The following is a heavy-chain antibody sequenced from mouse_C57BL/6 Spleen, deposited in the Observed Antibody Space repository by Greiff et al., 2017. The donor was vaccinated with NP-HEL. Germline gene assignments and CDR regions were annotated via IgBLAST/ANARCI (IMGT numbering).Heavy chain of an antibody. J-gene: IGHJ3*01. V-gene: IGHV7-1*01. D-gene: IGHD2-4*01. CDR3: ARDADDSPFAY. CDR2: SRNKANDYTT. CDR1: GFTFSDFY. Sequence: EVKLMESGGGLVQSGRSLRLSCATSGFTFSDFYMEWVRQAPGKGLEWIAASRNKANDYTTEYSASVKGRFIVSRDTSQSILYLQMNALRAEDTAIYYCARDADDSPFAYWGQGTLVTVSA.